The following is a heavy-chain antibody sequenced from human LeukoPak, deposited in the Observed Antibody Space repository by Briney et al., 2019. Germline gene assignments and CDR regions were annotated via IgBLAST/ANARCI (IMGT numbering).Heavy chain of an antibody. Sequence: PGGSLRLSCTASGFTFGDYAMSWVRQAPGKGLEWVGFIRSKAYGGTTEYAASVKGRFTISRDDSKSIAYLRMNSLKTEDTAVYYCARDGRATVTHDYWGQGTLVTVSS. J-gene: IGHJ4*02. CDR1: GFTFGDYA. V-gene: IGHV3-49*04. CDR3: ARDGRATVTHDY. D-gene: IGHD4-17*01. CDR2: IRSKAYGGTT.